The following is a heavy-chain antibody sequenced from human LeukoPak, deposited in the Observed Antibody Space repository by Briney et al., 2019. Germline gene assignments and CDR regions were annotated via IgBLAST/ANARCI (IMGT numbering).Heavy chain of an antibody. D-gene: IGHD1-1*01. CDR2: ISAYNGNT. J-gene: IGHJ4*02. Sequence: ASVKVSCKASGYTFTGYYMHWVRQAPGQGLEWMGWISAYNGNTNYAQKLQGRVTMTTDTSTSTAYMELRSLRSDDTAVYYCASVSYKWPLDYWGQGTLVTVSS. CDR1: GYTFTGYY. CDR3: ASVSYKWPLDY. V-gene: IGHV1-18*04.